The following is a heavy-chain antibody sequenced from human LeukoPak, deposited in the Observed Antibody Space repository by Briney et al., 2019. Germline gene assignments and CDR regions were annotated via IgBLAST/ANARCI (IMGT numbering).Heavy chain of an antibody. CDR3: AGLGIAARLGNFDY. CDR1: GGSFSGYY. J-gene: IGHJ4*02. Sequence: PSETLSLTCAVYGGSFSGYYWSWIRQPPGKGLEWIGEINHSGSTNYNPSLKSRVTISVDTSKNQFSLKLSSVTAADTAVYYCAGLGIAARLGNFDYWGQGTLVTVSS. D-gene: IGHD6-6*01. V-gene: IGHV4-34*01. CDR2: INHSGST.